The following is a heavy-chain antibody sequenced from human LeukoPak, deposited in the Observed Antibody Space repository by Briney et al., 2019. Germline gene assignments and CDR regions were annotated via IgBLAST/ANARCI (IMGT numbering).Heavy chain of an antibody. CDR2: TSPIGSDQ. CDR1: GFSFAISA. Sequence: GGSLRLSCAASGFSFAISAMHWVRQAPGKGLEWVAVTSPIGSDQYYADSVRGRFIISRDNSNRILYLQMNSLTVEDTAVYYCARSMIVDQWHFDYWGQGTLVTVSS. V-gene: IGHV3-30*04. J-gene: IGHJ4*02. D-gene: IGHD3-22*01. CDR3: ARSMIVDQWHFDY.